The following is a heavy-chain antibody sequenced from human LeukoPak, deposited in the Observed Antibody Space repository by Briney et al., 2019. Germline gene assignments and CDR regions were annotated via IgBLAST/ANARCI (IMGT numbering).Heavy chain of an antibody. J-gene: IGHJ4*02. CDR2: IYARGTS. CDR3: ARASGWYGDYFDY. CDR1: GGSISFGSFY. Sequence: PSQTLSLTCTVSGGSISFGSFYWSCIRQPAGKRLEWIGQIYARGTSNYNPSLRSRVTISLDTSKNQFSLNLNSVTAADTAVYYCARASGWYGDYFDYWGQGTLVTVSS. D-gene: IGHD6-19*01. V-gene: IGHV4-61*09.